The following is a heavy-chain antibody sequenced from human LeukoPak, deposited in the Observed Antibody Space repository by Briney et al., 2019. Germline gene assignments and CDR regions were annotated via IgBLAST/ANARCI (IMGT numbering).Heavy chain of an antibody. CDR1: GFTFSSYW. Sequence: EGSLRLSCAASGFTFSSYWMSWVRQAPGKGLEWVANIRQDESEKYFVDSVKGRFIISRDNAKNSLYLQMNSLRAEDTVVYYCARDRTPYDGNGYYDAHDIWGQGTMVTVSS. D-gene: IGHD3-22*01. J-gene: IGHJ3*02. V-gene: IGHV3-7*01. CDR2: IRQDESEK. CDR3: ARDRTPYDGNGYYDAHDI.